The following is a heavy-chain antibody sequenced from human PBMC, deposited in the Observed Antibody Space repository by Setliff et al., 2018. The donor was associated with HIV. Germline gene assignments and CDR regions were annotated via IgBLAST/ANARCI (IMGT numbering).Heavy chain of an antibody. CDR1: GGSISGAYDY. V-gene: IGHV4-61*09. D-gene: IGHD1-26*01. CDR2: MYTSGST. J-gene: IGHJ6*03. CDR3: AREHSGTYPDFSFYMDV. Sequence: LSLTCTVSGGSISGAYDYWTWIRQPAGKGLEWIGHMYTSGSTNYNPSLRSRLTISVDTSKNQFSLKLRSVTAADTAVYYCAREHSGTYPDFSFYMDVWGKGTTVTVYS.